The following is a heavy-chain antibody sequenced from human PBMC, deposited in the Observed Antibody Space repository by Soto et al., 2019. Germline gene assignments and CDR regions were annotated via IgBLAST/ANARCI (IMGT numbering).Heavy chain of an antibody. J-gene: IGHJ6*02. CDR2: VSGYNGET. D-gene: IGHD6-19*01. Sequence: QVQLVQSGAEVKKPGASVKVSCKASGYTFTKFGISWVRQAPGQGLEWMGWVSGYNGETSYAQSLQGRVTMTTDTSTTTAYMELRSLRSDDKAVFYCAREGLGIYYYNGMDVWGQGTTVTVSS. V-gene: IGHV1-18*01. CDR1: GYTFTKFG. CDR3: AREGLGIYYYNGMDV.